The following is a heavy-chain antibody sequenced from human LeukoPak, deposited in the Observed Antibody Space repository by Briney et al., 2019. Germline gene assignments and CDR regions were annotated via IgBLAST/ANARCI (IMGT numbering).Heavy chain of an antibody. CDR3: AIHGQHIVVVTAMTLDY. CDR2: IIPIFGTA. J-gene: IGHJ4*02. Sequence: GASVKVSCKASGYTFTSYAISWVRQAPGQGLEWMGGIIPIFGTANYAQKFQGRVTITADESTSTAYMELSSLRSEDTAVYYCAIHGQHIVVVTAMTLDYWGQGTLVTVSS. V-gene: IGHV1-69*13. CDR1: GYTFTSYA. D-gene: IGHD2-21*02.